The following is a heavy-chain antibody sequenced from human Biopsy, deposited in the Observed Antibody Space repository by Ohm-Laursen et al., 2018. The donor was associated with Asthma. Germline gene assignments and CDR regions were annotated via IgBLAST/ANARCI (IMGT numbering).Heavy chain of an antibody. V-gene: IGHV4-34*01. CDR1: GGSFSSNY. CDR2: PHHRGYT. D-gene: IGHD1-26*01. J-gene: IGHJ6*02. CDR3: ARGSSSRLSQWALLVSGGKRAHSYYGMDV. Sequence: TLSLTCAVYGGSFSSNYWSWIRQTPEKGLEWLGDPHHRGYTNYNPSLSSRLTLSVDTSKNQFSLRLTSVTAADTAVYYCARGSSSRLSQWALLVSGGKRAHSYYGMDVWGQGTTVTVSS.